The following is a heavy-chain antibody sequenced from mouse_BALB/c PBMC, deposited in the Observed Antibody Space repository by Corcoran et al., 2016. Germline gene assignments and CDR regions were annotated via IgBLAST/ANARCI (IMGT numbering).Heavy chain of an antibody. CDR3: ARNAHWGYFDY. CDR2: IDPDSSSI. V-gene: IGHV4-1*02. D-gene: IGHD4-1*01. J-gene: IGHJ2*01. CDR1: GFDFSRYW. Sequence: EVKLLESGGGLVQPGGSLKLSCAASGFDFSRYWMSWVRQAPGKGLEWIGEIDPDSSSINYTPSLKDKFIISRDNAKNTLYLQMSKVRSEDTAIYYCARNAHWGYFDYWGQGTTLTVSS.